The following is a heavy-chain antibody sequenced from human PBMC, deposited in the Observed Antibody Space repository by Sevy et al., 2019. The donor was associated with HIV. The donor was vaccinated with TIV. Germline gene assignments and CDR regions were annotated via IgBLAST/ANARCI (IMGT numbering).Heavy chain of an antibody. CDR1: GYTFNNYY. V-gene: IGHV1-46*02. CDR3: ARDDVVIPALGY. CDR2: INPTSGST. Sequence: ASVKVSCKASGYTFNNYYMHCVRQAPGQGLEWMGIINPTSGSTNYAQKFQGRFTMTRDTSTSTVYMELPSLTSEDTAVYYCARDDVVIPALGYWGQGTLVTVSS. J-gene: IGHJ4*02. D-gene: IGHD2-2*01.